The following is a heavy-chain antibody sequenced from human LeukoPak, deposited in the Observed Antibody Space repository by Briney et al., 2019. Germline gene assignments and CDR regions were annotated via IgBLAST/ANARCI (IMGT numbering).Heavy chain of an antibody. D-gene: IGHD2/OR15-2a*01. J-gene: IGHJ4*02. CDR3: AKACGANFYRIIDY. CDR2: ITGCGGNT. CDR1: GYPYILYS. V-gene: IGHV3-23*01. Sequence: GGSLRLSCTPSGYPYILYSTLCPRQAPGKGLEWVSGITGCGGNTYYADSVKGRFTISRDNSNNVVYLQMNSLRAEDMAKYYCAKACGANFYRIIDYWGQGVLVTVSS.